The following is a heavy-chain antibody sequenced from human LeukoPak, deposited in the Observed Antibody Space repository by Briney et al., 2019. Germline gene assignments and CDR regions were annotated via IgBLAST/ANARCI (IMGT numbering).Heavy chain of an antibody. J-gene: IGHJ4*02. CDR2: ISSSSSYI. Sequence: GSLRLSCAASGFTFSSYSMNWARQAPGKGLEWVSSISSSSSYIYYADSVKGRFTISRDNAKNSLYLQMNSLRAEDTAVYYCARAITNYGYIFDCWGQGTLVTVSS. CDR1: GFTFSSYS. V-gene: IGHV3-21*01. D-gene: IGHD5-18*01. CDR3: ARAITNYGYIFDC.